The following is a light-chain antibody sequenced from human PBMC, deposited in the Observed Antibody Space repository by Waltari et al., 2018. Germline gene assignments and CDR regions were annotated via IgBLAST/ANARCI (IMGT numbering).Light chain of an antibody. V-gene: IGLV2-14*03. CDR3: SSYTNRDTHVI. CDR2: DVN. J-gene: IGLJ2*01. Sequence: QSTLTQPASVSGSPGQSITISCTGTNSDVGGYNYVACYQQLPVKAPKLMIYDVNNWPSGVSNRVSGSKSGNTASLTISGLQAEDEADYYCSSYTNRDTHVIFGGGTKLTVL. CDR1: NSDVGGYNY.